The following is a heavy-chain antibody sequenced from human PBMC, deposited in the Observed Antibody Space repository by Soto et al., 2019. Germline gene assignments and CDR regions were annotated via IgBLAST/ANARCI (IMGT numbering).Heavy chain of an antibody. D-gene: IGHD1-20*01. Sequence: ASVKVYCNTSGCTFTGYYMHCVRQSRGQGREWMGWISPNSGGTNYAQKFQGWVTMTRDTSISTAYMELSRLRSDDTAVYYCARGGGTITGTITFDAFDIWGQGTMVTVSS. CDR3: ARGGGTITGTITFDAFDI. CDR2: ISPNSGGT. J-gene: IGHJ3*02. V-gene: IGHV1-2*04. CDR1: GCTFTGYY.